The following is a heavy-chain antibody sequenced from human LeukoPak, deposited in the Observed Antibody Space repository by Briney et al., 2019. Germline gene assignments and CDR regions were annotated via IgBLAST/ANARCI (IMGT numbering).Heavy chain of an antibody. Sequence: SETLSLTCAVYGGSFSGYYWSWIRQPPGKGLEWIGYIYYSGSTNYNPSLKSRVTISVDTSKNQFSLELSSVTAADTAVYYCARGRGDYWGQGTLVTVSS. CDR1: GGSFSGYY. J-gene: IGHJ4*02. V-gene: IGHV4-59*01. CDR3: ARGRGDY. CDR2: IYYSGST. D-gene: IGHD3-10*01.